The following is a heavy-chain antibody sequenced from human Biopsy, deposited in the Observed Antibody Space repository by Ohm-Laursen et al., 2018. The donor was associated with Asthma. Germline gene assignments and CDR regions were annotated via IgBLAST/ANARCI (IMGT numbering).Heavy chain of an antibody. CDR2: ISYDGNHK. CDR1: GFMFRSFG. D-gene: IGHD5-12*01. J-gene: IGHJ4*02. V-gene: IGHV3-30*18. CDR3: AKRRGYSGHDNDY. Sequence: SLRLSCSASGFMFRSFGMHWVRQAPGKGLEWVAVISYDGNHKFYEDSVKGRFTISRGNSKNTLYLQMNSLRTEDTAVYYCAKRRGYSGHDNDYWGQGTLVIVSA.